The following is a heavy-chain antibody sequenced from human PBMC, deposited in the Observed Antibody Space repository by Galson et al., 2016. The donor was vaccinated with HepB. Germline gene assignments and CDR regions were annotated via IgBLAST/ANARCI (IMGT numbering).Heavy chain of an antibody. CDR2: ISNSGDIK. Sequence: SLRLSCAASGFTSDSYAMSWVRQAPGKGLEWVSVISNSGDIKYYAGSAKGRFSISRDNSKNTLYLQMNSLGAEDTAIYYCVKGSIGSGGLDVWGPGTTVTVSS. D-gene: IGHD2-15*01. CDR1: GFTSDSYA. V-gene: IGHV3-23*01. CDR3: VKGSIGSGGLDV. J-gene: IGHJ6*01.